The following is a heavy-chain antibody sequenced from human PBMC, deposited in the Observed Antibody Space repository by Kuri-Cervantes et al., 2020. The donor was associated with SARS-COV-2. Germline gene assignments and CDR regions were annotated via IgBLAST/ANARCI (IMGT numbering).Heavy chain of an antibody. J-gene: IGHJ6*02. CDR1: GFTFSSYA. CDR2: ISSNGGST. D-gene: IGHD3-10*01. V-gene: IGHV3-64*04. CDR3: ARLVVRGVPRNAMDV. Sequence: GESLKISCSASGFTFSSYAMHWVRQAPGKGLEYVSAISSNGGSTYYADSVKGRFTISRDNSKNTLYLQMNSLRAEDTAVYYCARLVVRGVPRNAMDVWGQGTTVTVSS.